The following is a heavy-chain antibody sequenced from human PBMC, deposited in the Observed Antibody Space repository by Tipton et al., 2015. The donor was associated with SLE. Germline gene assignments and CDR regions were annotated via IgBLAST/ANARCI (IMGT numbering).Heavy chain of an antibody. J-gene: IGHJ4*02. V-gene: IGHV4-34*01. CDR1: GESFSGYY. CDR3: ARGLPRVAAAGTAYYFDY. CDR2: INHSGST. Sequence: TLSLTCVVYGESFSGYYWSWIRQPPGKGREWIGEINHSGSTNYNPSLKSRVTISVDTSKNQFSLKLSSVTAADTAVYYCARGLPRVAAAGTAYYFDYWGQGTQVTVSS. D-gene: IGHD6-13*01.